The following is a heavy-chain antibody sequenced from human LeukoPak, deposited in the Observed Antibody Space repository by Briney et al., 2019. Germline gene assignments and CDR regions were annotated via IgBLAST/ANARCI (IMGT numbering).Heavy chain of an antibody. CDR2: ISYDGGNK. V-gene: IGHV3-30*18. J-gene: IGHJ6*04. CDR3: AKDQTRNYYYGMDV. Sequence: GGSLRLSCAASGFTFSSYGMHWVRQAPGKGLEWVAVISYDGGNKYYADSVKGRFTISRDNSKNTLYLQMNSLRAEDTAVYYCAKDQTRNYYYGMDVWGKGTTVTVSS. CDR1: GFTFSSYG.